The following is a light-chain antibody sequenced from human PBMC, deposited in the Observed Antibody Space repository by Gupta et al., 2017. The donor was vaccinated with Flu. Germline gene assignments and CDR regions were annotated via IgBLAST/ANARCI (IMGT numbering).Light chain of an antibody. CDR1: SDSVVGVDF. J-gene: IGLJ1*01. CDR3: CSLADSNTYYFV. V-gene: IGLV2-11*01. CDR2: EVY. Sequence: TISCTGASDSVVGVDFVSWYHQHPAKAPNVLIYEVYKRHSGGPDRFSASKSGYTAALTITELQPVEDADYYCCSLADSNTYYFVLGTGTKVTV.